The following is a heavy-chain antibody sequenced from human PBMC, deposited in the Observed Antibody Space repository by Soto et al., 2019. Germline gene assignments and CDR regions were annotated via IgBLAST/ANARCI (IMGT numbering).Heavy chain of an antibody. V-gene: IGHV4-30-2*01. J-gene: IGHJ4*02. CDR1: GASISSGGYS. CDR2: IYHSGST. D-gene: IGHD5-12*01. Sequence: SETLSLTCAVSGASISSGGYSWSWIRQPPGKGLEWIGYIYHSGSTYYNPSLKSRVTISVDRSKNQFSLKLSSVTAADTAVYYCAIYSGYDFFDYWGQGTLVTVSS. CDR3: AIYSGYDFFDY.